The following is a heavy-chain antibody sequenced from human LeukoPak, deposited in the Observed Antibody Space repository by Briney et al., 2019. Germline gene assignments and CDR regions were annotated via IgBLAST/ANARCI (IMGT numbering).Heavy chain of an antibody. CDR2: VYYSGST. CDR1: GDSFSNYY. J-gene: IGHJ5*01. V-gene: IGHV4-59*08. D-gene: IGHD2-2*01. Sequence: SETLSLPCSVSGDSFSNYYWTWLRQPPGKGLEWIGYVYYSGSTNYNPSLKTRLHLSVDTSKNRFSLKLSSVTAADTAVYYCASSPRLTTSWFLFDSWGHGTLVTVSS. CDR3: ASSPRLTTSWFLFDS.